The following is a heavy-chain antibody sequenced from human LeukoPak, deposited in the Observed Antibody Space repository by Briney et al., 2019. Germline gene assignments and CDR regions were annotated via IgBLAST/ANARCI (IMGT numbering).Heavy chain of an antibody. D-gene: IGHD2-15*01. CDR3: ARGTLYCSGGSCCDY. Sequence: GESLKISCKGSEYSFTSYWIGWVRQMPGKGLEWMGIIYPGDSDTRYSPSFQGQVTISADKSISTAYLQWSSLKASDTAMYYCARGTLYCSGGSCCDYWGQGTLVTVSS. CDR1: EYSFTSYW. V-gene: IGHV5-51*01. J-gene: IGHJ4*02. CDR2: IYPGDSDT.